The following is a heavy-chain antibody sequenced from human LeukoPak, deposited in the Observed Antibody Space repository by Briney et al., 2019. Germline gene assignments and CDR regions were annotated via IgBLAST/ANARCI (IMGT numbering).Heavy chain of an antibody. CDR1: GGSISSYY. Sequence: PSETLSLTCTVSGGSISSYYWSWIRQPPGKGLEWIGHIYYSGSTNYNPSLKSRVTISVDKSKNQFSLKLSSVTAADTAVYYCARHLSVDYDFWSGYSPGYFDLWGRGTLVTVSS. CDR3: ARHLSVDYDFWSGYSPGYFDL. D-gene: IGHD3-3*01. V-gene: IGHV4-59*08. J-gene: IGHJ2*01. CDR2: IYYSGST.